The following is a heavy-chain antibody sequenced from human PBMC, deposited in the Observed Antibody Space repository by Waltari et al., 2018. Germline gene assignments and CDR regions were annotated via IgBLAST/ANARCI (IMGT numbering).Heavy chain of an antibody. Sequence: QVQLQQWGAGLLKPSETLSLTCAVYGGSFSGYYWSWIRQPPGKGLEWIGEINHSGSTNFNPSLKSRVTISVDTSKNQFSLKLSSVTAADTAVYYCARGATYSSGWYHWFDPWGQGTLVTVSS. V-gene: IGHV4-34*01. J-gene: IGHJ5*02. CDR3: ARGATYSSGWYHWFDP. D-gene: IGHD6-19*01. CDR2: INHSGST. CDR1: GGSFSGYY.